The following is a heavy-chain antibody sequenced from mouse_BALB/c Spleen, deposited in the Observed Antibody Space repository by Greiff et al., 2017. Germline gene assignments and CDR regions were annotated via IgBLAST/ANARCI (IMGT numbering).Heavy chain of an antibody. J-gene: IGHJ3*01. D-gene: IGHD2-14*01. CDR2: IWAGGST. CDR1: GFSLTSYG. Sequence: VQLVESGPGLVAPSQSLSITCTVSGFSLTSYGVHWVRQPPGKGLEWLGVIWAGGSTNYNSALMSRLSISKDNSKSQVFLKMNSLQTDDTAMYYCAREDRYGFAYWGQGTLVTVSA. CDR3: AREDRYGFAY. V-gene: IGHV2-9*02.